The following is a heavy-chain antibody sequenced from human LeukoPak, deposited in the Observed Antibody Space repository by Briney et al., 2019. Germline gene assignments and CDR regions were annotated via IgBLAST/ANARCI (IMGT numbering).Heavy chain of an antibody. V-gene: IGHV1-46*01. CDR2: INPSGGST. CDR3: ARGVPTMVRGVYNWFDP. D-gene: IGHD3-10*01. Sequence: ASVKVSCKASGYTFTSYYMRWVRQAPGQGLEWMGIINPSGGSTSYAQKFQGRVTMTRDTSTSTVYMELSSLRSEDTAVYYCARGVPTMVRGVYNWFDPWGQGTLVTVSS. CDR1: GYTFTSYY. J-gene: IGHJ5*02.